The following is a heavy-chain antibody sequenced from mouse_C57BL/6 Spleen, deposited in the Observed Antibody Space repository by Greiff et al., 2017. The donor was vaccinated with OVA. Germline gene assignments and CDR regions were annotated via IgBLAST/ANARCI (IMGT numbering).Heavy chain of an antibody. V-gene: IGHV1-80*01. Sequence: QVQLQQSGAELVKPGASVKISCKASGYAFSSYWMNWVKQRPGKGLEWIGQIYPGDGDTNYNGKFKGKATLTADKSSSTAYMQLSSLTSEDSAVYFCARWGGNYDVLYYFDYWGQGTTLTVSS. D-gene: IGHD2-1*01. CDR1: GYAFSSYW. CDR3: ARWGGNYDVLYYFDY. CDR2: IYPGDGDT. J-gene: IGHJ2*01.